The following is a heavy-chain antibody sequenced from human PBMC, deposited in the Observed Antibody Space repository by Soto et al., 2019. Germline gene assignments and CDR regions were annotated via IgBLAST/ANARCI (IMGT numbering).Heavy chain of an antibody. V-gene: IGHV4-39*01. CDR2: IYYSGST. CDR1: GGSISSGSYY. CDR3: ARLKLITVGGVIVFAPRAGIDY. Sequence: SGTLALTCTVSGGSISSGSYYWGWIRQPPGKGLEWIGSIYYSGSTYYNPSLKSRVTISVDTSKNQFSLKLSSVTAADTAVYYCARLKLITVGGVIVFAPRAGIDYWGQGTLVTVSS. D-gene: IGHD3-16*02. J-gene: IGHJ4*02.